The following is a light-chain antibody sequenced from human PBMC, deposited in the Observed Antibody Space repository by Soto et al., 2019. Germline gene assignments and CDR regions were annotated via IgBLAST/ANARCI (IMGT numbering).Light chain of an antibody. CDR3: CSYAGSYV. V-gene: IGLV2-11*01. CDR1: SSDVGGYNY. CDR2: DVS. Sequence: QSVLTQPRSVSGSPGQSVTISCTGTSSDVGGYNYVSWYQQHPGKAPKLMIYDVSKRPSGVPDRFSGSKSGNTACLTISGLQAEDEADYYCCSYAGSYVFGTGTKLTVL. J-gene: IGLJ1*01.